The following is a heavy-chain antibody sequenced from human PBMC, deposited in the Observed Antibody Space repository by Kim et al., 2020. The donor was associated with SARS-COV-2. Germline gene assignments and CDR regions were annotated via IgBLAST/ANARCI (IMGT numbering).Heavy chain of an antibody. D-gene: IGHD3-22*01. V-gene: IGHV3-30*04. J-gene: IGHJ4*01. CDR2: ISYDGSNK. CDR1: GFTFSSYA. Sequence: GGSLRLSCAASGFTFSSYAMHWVRQAPGKGLEWVAVISYDGSNKYYADSVKGRFTISRDNSKNTLYLQMNSLRAEDTAVYYCARDLYYYDSSGYSPRDY. CDR3: ARDLYYYDSSGYSPRDY.